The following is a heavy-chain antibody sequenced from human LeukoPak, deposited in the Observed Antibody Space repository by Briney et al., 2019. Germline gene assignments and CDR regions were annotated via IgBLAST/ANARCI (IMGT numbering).Heavy chain of an antibody. J-gene: IGHJ1*01. Sequence: GGSLRLSCAASGFTFSSYWMSWVRLAPGKGLEWVANIKQDGSEKYYVDSVRGRFSISRDNSKNSLYPQMNSLRADDTAVYYCARVITVYNVYEEVAEYFQYWGQGTLVTVSS. CDR2: IKQDGSEK. D-gene: IGHD5/OR15-5a*01. V-gene: IGHV3-7*01. CDR1: GFTFSSYW. CDR3: ARVITVYNVYEEVAEYFQY.